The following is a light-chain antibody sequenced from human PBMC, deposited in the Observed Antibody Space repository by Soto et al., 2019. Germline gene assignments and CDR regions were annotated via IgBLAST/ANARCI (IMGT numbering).Light chain of an antibody. V-gene: IGKV2-28*01. Sequence: DVVMTQSPLSLPVIPGEPASISCRSSQSLLNSNGYNYLDWYLQKTGQPPQILIYLGSNRASGVPDRFSGSGSGTDFTLTISRLEPEDFPVYYCQQYGSSPQTFGQGTKVDIK. J-gene: IGKJ1*01. CDR1: QSLLNSNGYNY. CDR3: QQYGSSPQT. CDR2: LGS.